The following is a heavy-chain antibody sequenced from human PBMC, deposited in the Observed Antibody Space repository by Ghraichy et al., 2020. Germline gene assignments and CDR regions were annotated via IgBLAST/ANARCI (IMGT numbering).Heavy chain of an antibody. CDR1: GGSIRNNNYY. Sequence: SETLSLTCTVSGGSIRNNNYYWGWIRQPPEKGLEWVATMYYSGSTFYNPSLESRVTMSVDTSRNQFSLKLSSLTAADTAIYYCARHLRYCASASCIYMDVWGKGTTVTVSS. D-gene: IGHD2-2*01. J-gene: IGHJ6*03. CDR2: MYYSGST. V-gene: IGHV4-39*01. CDR3: ARHLRYCASASCIYMDV.